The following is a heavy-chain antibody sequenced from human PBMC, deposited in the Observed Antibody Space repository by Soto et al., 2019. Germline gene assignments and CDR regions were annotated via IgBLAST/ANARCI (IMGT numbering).Heavy chain of an antibody. V-gene: IGHV1-18*01. Sequence: GASVKASCTTSEYTFAGDCIRCVRQARGQGLEWMGWISAYNGNTNYAQKLQGRVTMTTDTSTSTAYMELRSLRSDDTAVYYCARASSSWHYFDYWGQGTLVTVSS. J-gene: IGHJ4*02. D-gene: IGHD6-13*01. CDR2: ISAYNGNT. CDR3: ARASSSWHYFDY. CDR1: EYTFAGDC.